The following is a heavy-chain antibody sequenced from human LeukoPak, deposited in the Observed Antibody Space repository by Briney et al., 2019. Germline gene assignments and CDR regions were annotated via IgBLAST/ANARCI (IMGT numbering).Heavy chain of an antibody. CDR3: AALPN. D-gene: IGHD3-3*02. V-gene: IGHV3-23*01. CDR1: GFTXXSYA. CDR2: ISGSGGST. Sequence: ASGFTXXSYAXXWVRQAPGKGLEWVSAISGSGGSTYYADSVKGRFTISRDNSKNTLYLQMNSLRAEDTAVYYCAALPNWGQGTLVTVYS. J-gene: IGHJ4*02.